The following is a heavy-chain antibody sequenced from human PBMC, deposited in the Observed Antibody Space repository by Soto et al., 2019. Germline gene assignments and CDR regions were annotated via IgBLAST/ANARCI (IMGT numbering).Heavy chain of an antibody. CDR1: GFTFSSYS. V-gene: IGHV3-21*01. D-gene: IGHD5-18*01. CDR3: ARSPGSGGQLWFMSAFDI. CDR2: ISSSSSYI. Sequence: LRLSCAASGFTFSSYSMNWVRQAPGEGLEWVSSISSSSSYIYYADSVKGRFTISRDNAKNSLYLQMNGLRAEDTAVYYCARSPGSGGQLWFMSAFDIWGQGTMVTVS. J-gene: IGHJ3*02.